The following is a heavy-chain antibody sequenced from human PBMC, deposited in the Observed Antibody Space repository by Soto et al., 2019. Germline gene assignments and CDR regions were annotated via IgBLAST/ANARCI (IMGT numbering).Heavy chain of an antibody. Sequence: QVQLVESGGDVVQPGRSLRLSCAASGFTFSFYAMHWVRQAPGKGLEWVAVISYNGRNKHYVDSVKGRFTISRDNSQDTLYLQMDSLRPDDTAVYYCARQAKIGDRSQFYFDSWGQGTLVTVSS. CDR2: ISYNGRNK. D-gene: IGHD3-16*01. CDR3: ARQAKIGDRSQFYFDS. CDR1: GFTFSFYA. V-gene: IGHV3-30*04. J-gene: IGHJ4*02.